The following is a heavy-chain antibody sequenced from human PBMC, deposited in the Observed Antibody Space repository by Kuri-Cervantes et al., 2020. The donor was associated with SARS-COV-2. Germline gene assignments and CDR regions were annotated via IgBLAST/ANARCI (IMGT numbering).Heavy chain of an antibody. V-gene: IGHV4-61*09. CDR2: IYTSGST. Sequence: SETLSLTCTVSGGSISSGSHYWSWIRQPAGKGLEWIGYIYTSGSTNYNPPLKSRVTISVDTSKNQFSLKLSSVTAADTAMYYCARDLRYDDSGYYYPLTDWGQGTRVTVSS. CDR1: GGSISSGSHY. CDR3: ARDLRYDDSGYYYPLTD. D-gene: IGHD3-22*01. J-gene: IGHJ4*02.